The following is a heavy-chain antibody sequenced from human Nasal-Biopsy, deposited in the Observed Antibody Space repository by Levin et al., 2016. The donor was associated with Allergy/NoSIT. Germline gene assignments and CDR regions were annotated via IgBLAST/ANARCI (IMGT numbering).Heavy chain of an antibody. Sequence: GGSLRLSCVASGFSFSTYNMYWVRQAPGKRLEYVSGISTDGIISHYANSIKGRFTISRDDARDTLYLQMGSLRPEDTGIYYCTTWESWGQGTLVTVSS. D-gene: IGHD1-26*01. V-gene: IGHV3-64*01. CDR1: GFSFSTYN. CDR3: TTWES. CDR2: ISTDGIIS. J-gene: IGHJ5*02.